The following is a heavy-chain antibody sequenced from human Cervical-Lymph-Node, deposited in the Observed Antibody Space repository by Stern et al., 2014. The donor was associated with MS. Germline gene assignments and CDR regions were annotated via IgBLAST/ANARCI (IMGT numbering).Heavy chain of an antibody. CDR3: ARAQEFSNVVANY. CDR1: GYTFTNYF. D-gene: IGHD2-8*01. Sequence: QVQLVQSGAEVKKPGASMRVSCKASGYTFTNYFIHWVRQAPRQRHEWMGIIKPTTGRTSYSQTFQGRVTMARDTSTNTAYLDLSSLRSEDTAVYFCARAQEFSNVVANYWGQGTLVTVSS. CDR2: IKPTTGRT. J-gene: IGHJ4*02. V-gene: IGHV1-46*03.